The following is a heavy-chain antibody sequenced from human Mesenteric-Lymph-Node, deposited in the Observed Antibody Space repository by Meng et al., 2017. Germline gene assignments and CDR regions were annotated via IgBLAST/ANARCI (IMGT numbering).Heavy chain of an antibody. Sequence: QGRLQESGPGLVKPSQTLSLTCTVSGGSISSGGYYWSWIRQHPGKGLEWIGYIHSSGSTYYNPSLRSRLTISVDTSKNQFSLKLSSVTAADTAVYYCARASYGSGSTWFDPWGQGTLVTVSS. D-gene: IGHD3-10*01. CDR2: IHSSGST. CDR1: GGSISSGGYY. V-gene: IGHV4-31*03. CDR3: ARASYGSGSTWFDP. J-gene: IGHJ5*02.